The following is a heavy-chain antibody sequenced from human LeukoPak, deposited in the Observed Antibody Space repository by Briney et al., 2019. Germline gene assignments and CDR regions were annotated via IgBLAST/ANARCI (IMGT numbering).Heavy chain of an antibody. V-gene: IGHV3-23*01. CDR3: ATNQREAGDYYYGMDV. J-gene: IGHJ6*02. Sequence: PGGSLRLSCAASGFTFSSYSMNWVRQAPGKGLEWVSAISGSGGSTYYADSVKGRFTISRDNSKNTLYLQMNSLRAEDTAVYYCATNQREAGDYYYGMDVWGQGTTVTVSS. CDR1: GFTFSSYS. CDR2: ISGSGGST. D-gene: IGHD6-19*01.